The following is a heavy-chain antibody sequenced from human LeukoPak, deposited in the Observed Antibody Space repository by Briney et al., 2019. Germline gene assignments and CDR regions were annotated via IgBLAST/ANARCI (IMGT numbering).Heavy chain of an antibody. D-gene: IGHD2-2*01. Sequence: PGGSLRLSCAASGFTFSSYSMNWVRQAPGKGLEWVSSISSSSSYIYYAESVKGRFTISRDNAKNSLYLQMNSLRAEDTAVYYCARDIRYQLLCSGFDYWGQGTLVTVSS. J-gene: IGHJ4*02. CDR3: ARDIRYQLLCSGFDY. CDR1: GFTFSSYS. CDR2: ISSSSSYI. V-gene: IGHV3-21*01.